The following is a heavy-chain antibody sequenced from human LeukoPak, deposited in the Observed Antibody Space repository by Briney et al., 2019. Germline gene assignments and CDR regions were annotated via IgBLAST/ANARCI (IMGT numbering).Heavy chain of an antibody. D-gene: IGHD3-22*01. J-gene: IGHJ2*01. CDR3: ARGSYYDTSGYVNWYFDL. V-gene: IGHV3-7*01. Sequence: GGSLRLSCVGALGSHWMGWVRQAPGKGLEWVASIIQGGSEKYYVDSVKGRFTISRDNAKNSLYLQMNSLRAEDAAVYSCARGSYYDTSGYVNWYFDLWGRGTLVTVSS. CDR1: LGSHW. CDR2: IIQGGSEK.